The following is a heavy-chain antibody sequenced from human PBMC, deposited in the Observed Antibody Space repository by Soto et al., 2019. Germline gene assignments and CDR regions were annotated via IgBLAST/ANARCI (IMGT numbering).Heavy chain of an antibody. Sequence: EVQLVESGGGLVQPGRSLRLSCAASGFTFDDYAMHWVRQAPGKGLEWVSGISWNSGSIGYADSVKGRFTISRDNAKNSLYLQMNSLRAEDTALYYCAEDRWLLQRGGAFDIWGQGTMVTVSS. V-gene: IGHV3-9*01. CDR3: AEDRWLLQRGGAFDI. J-gene: IGHJ3*02. CDR1: GFTFDDYA. CDR2: ISWNSGSI. D-gene: IGHD3-22*01.